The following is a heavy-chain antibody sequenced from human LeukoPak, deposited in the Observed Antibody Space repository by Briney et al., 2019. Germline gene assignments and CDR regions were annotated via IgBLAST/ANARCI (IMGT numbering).Heavy chain of an antibody. D-gene: IGHD5-24*01. J-gene: IGHJ6*02. CDR3: TRGRRAYYGLVA. CDR2: TYYRSKWYN. Sequence: SQTLSLTCAISGDSVSSKSGAWNWIRQSPSRGLEWLGRTYYRSKWYNDYAVSVISRITVNPDTSKNQFSLQLNSVTPEDTAVYYCTRGRRAYYGLVAGVQGTTVTVSS. V-gene: IGHV6-1*01. CDR1: GDSVSSKSGA.